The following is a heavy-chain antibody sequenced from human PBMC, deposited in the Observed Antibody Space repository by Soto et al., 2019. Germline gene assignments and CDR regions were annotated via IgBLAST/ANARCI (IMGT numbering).Heavy chain of an antibody. J-gene: IGHJ6*02. CDR3: AREEDGDGYNTAGPYYYYYGMDV. Sequence: PSETLSLTCTVSGGSISSGDYYWSWIRQPPGKGLEWIGYIYYSGSTYYNPSLKSRVTISVDTSKNQFSLKLSSVTAADTAVYYCAREEDGDGYNTAGPYYYYYGMDVWGQGTTVTVSS. CDR2: IYYSGST. V-gene: IGHV4-30-4*01. CDR1: GGSISSGDYY. D-gene: IGHD5-12*01.